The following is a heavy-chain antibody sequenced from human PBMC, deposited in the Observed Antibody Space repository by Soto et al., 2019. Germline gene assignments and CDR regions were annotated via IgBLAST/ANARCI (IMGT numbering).Heavy chain of an antibody. D-gene: IGHD3-3*01. J-gene: IGHJ3*02. CDR2: ISGSGGST. CDR1: GFTFSSYA. Sequence: GGSLILSCAASGFTFSSYAMSWVRQAPGKGLEWVSAISGSGGSTYYADSVKGRFTISRDNSKNTLYLQMNSLRAEDTAVYYCAKGYNYDFWSGLGRQNDAFDIWGQGTMVTVSS. V-gene: IGHV3-23*01. CDR3: AKGYNYDFWSGLGRQNDAFDI.